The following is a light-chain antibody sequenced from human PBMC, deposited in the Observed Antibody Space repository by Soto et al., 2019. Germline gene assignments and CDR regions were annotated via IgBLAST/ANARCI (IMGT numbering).Light chain of an antibody. J-gene: IGLJ1*01. CDR2: EGS. V-gene: IGLV2-23*01. Sequence: QSVLTQPASLSWSPGQSITISLTGNNKEIGGFNPVSWYQQHPGKASKLMIYEGSKLPSGVSNRFSGSKSCNTASLTISGLQAEDEADYYCCSYAGSSTYVFGTGTKVTVL. CDR3: CSYAGSSTYV. CDR1: NKEIGGFNP.